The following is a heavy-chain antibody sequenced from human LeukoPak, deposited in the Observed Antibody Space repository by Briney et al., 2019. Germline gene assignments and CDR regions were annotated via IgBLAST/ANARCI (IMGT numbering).Heavy chain of an antibody. J-gene: IGHJ3*02. D-gene: IGHD2-2*02. CDR3: ARSTKLGYCSSTSCYKNAFDI. Sequence: SETLSLTCTVSGGSISSSSYYWGWIRQPPGKGLDWIGSIYYSGSTYYNPSLKSRVTISVDTSKNQFSLKLSSVTAADTAVYYCARSTKLGYCSSTSCYKNAFDIWGQGTMVTVSS. V-gene: IGHV4-39*01. CDR1: GGSISSSSYY. CDR2: IYYSGST.